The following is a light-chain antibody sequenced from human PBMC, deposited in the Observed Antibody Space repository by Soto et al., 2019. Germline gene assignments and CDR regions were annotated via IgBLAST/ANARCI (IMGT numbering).Light chain of an antibody. V-gene: IGKV4-1*01. CDR2: WAS. J-gene: IGKJ4*01. CDR1: QSVLFSSNNKNY. Sequence: DIVMTQSPDSLAVSLGERATINCKSSQSVLFSSNNKNYLAWYQQKSGQPPKLLISWASTRESGVPDRFSGSGSETDFTLSISSLRAEDVAVYYCQQCYGTPSPTFGGGTRVEIK. CDR3: QQCYGTPSPT.